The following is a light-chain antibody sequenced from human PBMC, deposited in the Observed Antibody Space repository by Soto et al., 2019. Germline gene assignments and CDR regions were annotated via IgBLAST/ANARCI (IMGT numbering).Light chain of an antibody. Sequence: EIVMTQSPATLSVSPWERATLSCRASQSVSSNLAWYQQKPGQAPRLLIYGASTRATGIPARFSGSGSGTQFTLTISSLQSEDSAFYYCQQRSNWPITFGQGTRLEIK. V-gene: IGKV3-15*01. CDR1: QSVSSN. CDR3: QQRSNWPIT. J-gene: IGKJ5*01. CDR2: GAS.